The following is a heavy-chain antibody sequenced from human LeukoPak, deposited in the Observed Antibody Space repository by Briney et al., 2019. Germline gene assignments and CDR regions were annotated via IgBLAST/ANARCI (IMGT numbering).Heavy chain of an antibody. CDR1: GCTFTDYY. Sequence: ASVKVSCKASGCTFTDYYIHWVRQPPGQGLEWMGWINPNSGATNYAQKFQGRVTMTKDTSISTGYMDLSRLRSADTAVYYCARIRGGNNYHFDYWGQGTLVTVSS. CDR2: INPNSGAT. D-gene: IGHD1-26*01. CDR3: ARIRGGNNYHFDY. V-gene: IGHV1-2*02. J-gene: IGHJ4*02.